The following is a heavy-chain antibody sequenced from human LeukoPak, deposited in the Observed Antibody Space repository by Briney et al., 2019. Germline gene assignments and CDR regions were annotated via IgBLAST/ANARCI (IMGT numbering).Heavy chain of an antibody. CDR3: TTATVTTRVYYYYYYMDV. J-gene: IGHJ6*03. Sequence: GGSLRLSCAASGFTFSNAWMSWVRQAPGKGLEWVGRIKSKTDGGTTDYAAPVKGRFTISRDDTKNTLYLQMNSLKTEDTAVYYCTTATVTTRVYYYYYYMDVWGKGTTVTVSS. D-gene: IGHD4-17*01. CDR2: IKSKTDGGTT. CDR1: GFTFSNAW. V-gene: IGHV3-15*01.